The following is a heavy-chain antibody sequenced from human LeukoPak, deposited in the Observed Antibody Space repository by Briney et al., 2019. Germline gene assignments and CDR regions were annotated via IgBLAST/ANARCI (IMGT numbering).Heavy chain of an antibody. CDR3: ARGPPPSSSYYYYYMDV. Sequence: ASVKVSCKASGYTFTSYGISWVRQAPGQGLEWMGWMNPNSGNTGYAQKFQGRVTITRNTSISTAYMELSSLRSEDTAVYYCARGPPPSSSYYYYYMDVWGKRTTVTVSS. CDR1: GYTFTSYG. D-gene: IGHD2-2*01. V-gene: IGHV1-8*03. J-gene: IGHJ6*03. CDR2: MNPNSGNT.